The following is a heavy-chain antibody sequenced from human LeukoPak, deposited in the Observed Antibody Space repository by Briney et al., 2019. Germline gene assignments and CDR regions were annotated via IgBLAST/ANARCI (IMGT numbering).Heavy chain of an antibody. CDR2: IYYSGST. CDR1: GGSISSYY. D-gene: IGHD6-6*01. V-gene: IGHV4-59*01. Sequence: PSETLSLTCIVSGGSISSYYWSWIRQPPGKGLEWIGYIYYSGSTNYNPSLKSRVTISVDTSKNQFSLKLSSVTAADTAVYYCARGGIAARPDWFDPWGQGTLVTVSS. J-gene: IGHJ5*02. CDR3: ARGGIAARPDWFDP.